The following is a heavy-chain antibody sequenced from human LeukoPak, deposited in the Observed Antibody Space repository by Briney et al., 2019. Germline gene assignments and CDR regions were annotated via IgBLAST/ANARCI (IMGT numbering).Heavy chain of an antibody. D-gene: IGHD3-3*01. CDR1: GFTFSSYA. V-gene: IGHV3-23*01. J-gene: IGHJ4*02. CDR3: AREEWYYFDY. CDR2: IGGSGDNT. Sequence: PGGSLRLSCAASGFTFSSYAMSWVRQAPGKGLEWVSAIGGSGDNTHYADSVKGRFTISRDNSKNMVYMQMNSLRAEDMAVYYCAREEWYYFDYWGQGTLVTVSS.